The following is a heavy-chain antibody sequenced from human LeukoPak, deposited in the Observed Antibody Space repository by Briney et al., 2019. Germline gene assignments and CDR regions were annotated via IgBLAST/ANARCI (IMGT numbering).Heavy chain of an antibody. Sequence: GGSLRLSCAASGFTFSSYAMSWVRQAPGKGLEWVGHIKGKTDGGTTDYAAPVQGRFTISRDDSKNTLFLQMNSLKTEDTAVYYCTTGTWIQLWLADYWGQGTLVTVSS. J-gene: IGHJ4*02. CDR2: IKGKTDGGTT. V-gene: IGHV3-15*01. CDR3: TTGTWIQLWLADY. CDR1: GFTFSSYA. D-gene: IGHD5-18*01.